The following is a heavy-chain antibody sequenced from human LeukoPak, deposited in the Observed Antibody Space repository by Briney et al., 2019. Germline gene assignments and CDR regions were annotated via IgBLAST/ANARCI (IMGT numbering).Heavy chain of an antibody. CDR2: IWYDGSNK. D-gene: IGHD3-10*01. J-gene: IGHJ4*02. V-gene: IGHV3-33*01. Sequence: GGSLRLSCAASGFTFSSYGMHWVRQAPGKGLEWVAVIWYDGSNKCYADSVKGRFTISRDNSKNTLYLQMDSLRAEDTAVYYCARDDGHYYGSGSLRYWGQGTLVTVSS. CDR3: ARDDGHYYGSGSLRY. CDR1: GFTFSSYG.